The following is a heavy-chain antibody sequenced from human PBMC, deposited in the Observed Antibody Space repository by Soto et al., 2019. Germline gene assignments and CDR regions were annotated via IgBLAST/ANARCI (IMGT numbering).Heavy chain of an antibody. V-gene: IGHV5-10-1*01. J-gene: IGHJ6*02. CDR3: ARPPKDCSTTSCYYYYGLDV. CDR2: IDPSDSYT. D-gene: IGHD2-2*01. Sequence: GEPLKISCKGSGYSFTSYWITWLRQMPLKVMEWMGRIDPSDSYTNYSPSFQGHVTISADKSISTAYLQWSSLQASDTAMYYCARPPKDCSTTSCYYYYGLDVWGQGTKVTVSS. CDR1: GYSFTSYW.